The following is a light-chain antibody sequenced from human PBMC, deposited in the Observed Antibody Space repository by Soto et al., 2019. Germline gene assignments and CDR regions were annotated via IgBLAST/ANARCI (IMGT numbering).Light chain of an antibody. CDR3: QQYYIYPLT. CDR2: AAS. CDR1: QGISSY. V-gene: IGKV1-8*01. Sequence: AIRMTQSPSSLSASTGDRVTITCRASQGISSYLAWYQQKPGKAPKLLIYAASTLQSGVPSRFSGSGSGTDFTLTLSCLQSEDFATYYWQQYYIYPLTFGGGTKVEIK. J-gene: IGKJ4*01.